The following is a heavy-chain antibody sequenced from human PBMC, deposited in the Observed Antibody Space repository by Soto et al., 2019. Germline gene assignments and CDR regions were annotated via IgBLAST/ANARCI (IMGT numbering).Heavy chain of an antibody. V-gene: IGHV5-51*01. Sequence: GESLKISCKGSGYTFTSYWIGWVRQMPGEGLERMGVIYPSDSDIRYSPSFQGKVTISADKSITTAYLQWSSLKAADTAMYYCVRSGTSSGRFSDYWGQGTLVTGSS. CDR2: IYPSDSDI. D-gene: IGHD2-15*01. CDR3: VRSGTSSGRFSDY. J-gene: IGHJ4*02. CDR1: GYTFTSYW.